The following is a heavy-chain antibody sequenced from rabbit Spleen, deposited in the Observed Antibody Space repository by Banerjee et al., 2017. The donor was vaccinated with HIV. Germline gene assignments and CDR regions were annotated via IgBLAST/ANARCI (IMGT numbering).Heavy chain of an antibody. CDR2: TAGGRSAFT. Sequence: EQVEESGGGLVKPEGSLTLTCKASGVSFSDKDVMCWVRQAPGKGLEWIACTAGGRSAFTYYASWAKGRFTISKASSTTVTLQMTSLTAADTATYFCARDTATSFSTYGMDLWGPGTLVTVS. CDR3: ARDTATSFSTYGMDL. V-gene: IGHV1S45*01. J-gene: IGHJ6*01. CDR1: GVSFSDKDV. D-gene: IGHD1-1*01.